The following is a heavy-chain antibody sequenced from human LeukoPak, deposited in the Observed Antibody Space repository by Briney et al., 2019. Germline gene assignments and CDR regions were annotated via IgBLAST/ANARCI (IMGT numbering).Heavy chain of an antibody. J-gene: IGHJ4*02. CDR1: GFTVDSNY. V-gene: IGHV3-53*01. Sequence: GGSLRLSCAASGFTVDSNYLSWVRQAPGKGLEWVSTIYTGGNTYYAASVKGRFTISRDFSKNTVFLHMNSLRAEDTAMYYCAKGDDSGYYDYLDYWGQGALVTVSS. CDR2: IYTGGNT. D-gene: IGHD3-22*01. CDR3: AKGDDSGYYDYLDY.